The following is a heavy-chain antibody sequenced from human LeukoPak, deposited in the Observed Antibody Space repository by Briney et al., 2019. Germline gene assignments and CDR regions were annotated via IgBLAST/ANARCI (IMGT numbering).Heavy chain of an antibody. V-gene: IGHV3-30*02. CDR3: AKDVTRQWLTVYDY. CDR2: IWYDGSNK. D-gene: IGHD6-19*01. J-gene: IGHJ4*02. Sequence: GGSLRLSCAASGFTFSSYGMHWVRQAPGKGLEWVAVIWYDGSNKYYADSVKGRFTISRDNSKNTLYLQMNSLRAEDTAVYYCAKDVTRQWLTVYDYWGQGTLVTVSS. CDR1: GFTFSSYG.